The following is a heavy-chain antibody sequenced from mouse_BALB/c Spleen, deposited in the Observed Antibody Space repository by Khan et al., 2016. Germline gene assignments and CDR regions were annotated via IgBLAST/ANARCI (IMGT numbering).Heavy chain of an antibody. D-gene: IGHD2-13*01. J-gene: IGHJ3*01. CDR3: AIGGDYEGFAY. V-gene: IGHV9-3-1*01. CDR2: INTYTGES. Sequence: QIQLVQSGPELKKPGETVKISCKASGYTFTNYGMHWVKQAPGKGLKWMGWINTYTGESTYADDFKGRFAISLQTSASTAYLQINNLTNEDTAAYFCAIGGDYEGFAYWGQGTLVTVSA. CDR1: GYTFTNYG.